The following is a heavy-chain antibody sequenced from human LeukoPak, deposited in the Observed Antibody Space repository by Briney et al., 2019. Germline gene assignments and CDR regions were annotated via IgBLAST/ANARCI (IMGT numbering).Heavy chain of an antibody. D-gene: IGHD3-10*01. Sequence: SETLSLTCTVSGGSISSSSYYWGWIRQPPGKGLEWIGSIYYSGSTYYNPSLKSRVTISVDTSKNQFSLKLSSVTAADTAVYCCARSRITMVRGVIIFPRGDGMDVWGQGTTVTVSS. CDR2: IYYSGST. CDR3: ARSRITMVRGVIIFPRGDGMDV. J-gene: IGHJ6*02. CDR1: GGSISSSSYY. V-gene: IGHV4-39*01.